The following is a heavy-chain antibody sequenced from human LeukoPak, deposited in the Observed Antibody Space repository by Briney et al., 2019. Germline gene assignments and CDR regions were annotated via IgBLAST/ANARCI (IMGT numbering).Heavy chain of an antibody. D-gene: IGHD6-19*01. CDR1: GGSFSGYY. V-gene: IGHV4-34*01. J-gene: IGHJ4*02. Sequence: SETLSLTCAVYGGSFSGYYWSWIRQPPGKGLEWIGEINHSGSTNYNPSLKSRVTISVDTSKNQFSLKLSSVTAADTAVYYCARGLGYSGGWYPYYWGQGTLVTVSS. CDR3: ARGLGYSGGWYPYY. CDR2: INHSGST.